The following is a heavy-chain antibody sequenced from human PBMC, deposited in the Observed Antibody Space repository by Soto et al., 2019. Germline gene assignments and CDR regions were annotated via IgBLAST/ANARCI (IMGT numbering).Heavy chain of an antibody. CDR1: GFTFTKAY. CDR2: IKGSHAGGTT. J-gene: IGHJ4*02. D-gene: IGHD1-26*01. CDR3: APEGGYPGSNFYGAY. Sequence: EVQLVESGGGLVEPGGSIRLSCVASGFTFTKAYMTWVRQAPGKGLEWVGRIKGSHAGGTTDYATSVKGRFTISRDDSKNTLYLQMNSLKTEDTSVYYCAPEGGYPGSNFYGAYWGQGTLVTVSS. V-gene: IGHV3-15*01.